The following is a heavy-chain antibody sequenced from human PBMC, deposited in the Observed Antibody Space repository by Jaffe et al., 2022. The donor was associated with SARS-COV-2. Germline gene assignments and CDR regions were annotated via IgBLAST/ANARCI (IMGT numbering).Heavy chain of an antibody. Sequence: QVQLVESGGGVVQPGRSLRLSCVASGLTFSRNPMKWVRQAPGKGLEWVAAISHDGSIASYADSVKGRLTISRDNSRNTVYLQMNSLKVEDTAVYYCATQAFDIWGQGTMVTVSS. J-gene: IGHJ3*02. CDR1: GLTFSRNP. CDR3: ATQAFDI. CDR2: ISHDGSIA. V-gene: IGHV3-30*04.